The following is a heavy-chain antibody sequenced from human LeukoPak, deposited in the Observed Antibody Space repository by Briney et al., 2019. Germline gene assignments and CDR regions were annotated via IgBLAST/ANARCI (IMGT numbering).Heavy chain of an antibody. Sequence: PSQTLSLTCAVSGGSISSGGYSWSWIRQPPGRGLEWIGYIYHSGSTYYNPSLKSRVTISVDRSKNQFSLKLSSVTAADTAVYYCARVVVVAATEWFDPWGQGTLVTVSS. CDR1: GGSISSGGYS. CDR2: IYHSGST. J-gene: IGHJ5*02. D-gene: IGHD2-15*01. V-gene: IGHV4-30-2*01. CDR3: ARVVVVAATEWFDP.